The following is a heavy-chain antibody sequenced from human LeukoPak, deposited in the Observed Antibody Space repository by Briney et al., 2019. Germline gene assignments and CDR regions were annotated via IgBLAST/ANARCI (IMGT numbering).Heavy chain of an antibody. Sequence: GGSLRLSCAASGFTFSSYWMSWVRQAPGKGLEWVSAISGSGGSTYYADSVKGRFTISRDNSKNTLYLQMNSLRAEDTAVYYCAKDLDGSGYYSFDYWGQGTLVTVSS. V-gene: IGHV3-23*01. J-gene: IGHJ4*02. CDR2: ISGSGGST. CDR3: AKDLDGSGYYSFDY. CDR1: GFTFSSYW. D-gene: IGHD3-22*01.